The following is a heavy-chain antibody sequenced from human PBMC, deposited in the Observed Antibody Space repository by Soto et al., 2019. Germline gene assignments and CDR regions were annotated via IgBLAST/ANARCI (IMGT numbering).Heavy chain of an antibody. CDR1: GGTFSTFG. J-gene: IGHJ4*02. CDR3: ARTAPMDAGDKYYYDF. CDR2: IIPFFGTA. Sequence: SVKVSCKTSGGTFSTFGISWVRQAPGQGLEWMGGIIPFFGTAEYSQKFEDRITITADESTNTVYMDLRSLTSEDTAIYYCARTAPMDAGDKYYYDFWGQGALVTVSS. V-gene: IGHV1-69*13. D-gene: IGHD3-16*01.